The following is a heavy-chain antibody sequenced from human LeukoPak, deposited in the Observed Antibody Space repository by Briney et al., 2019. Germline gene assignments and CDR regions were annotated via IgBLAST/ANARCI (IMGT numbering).Heavy chain of an antibody. CDR3: ARALYSSSFYYYYYMDV. CDR2: IYTSGST. J-gene: IGHJ6*03. D-gene: IGHD6-6*01. V-gene: IGHV4-61*02. Sequence: SQTLSLTCTVSGGSISSGSYYWSWIRQPAGKGLEWIGRIYTSGSTNYNPSLKSRVTISVDTSKNQFSLKLSSVTAADTAVYYCARALYSSSFYYYYYMDVWGKGTTVTVSS. CDR1: GGSISSGSYY.